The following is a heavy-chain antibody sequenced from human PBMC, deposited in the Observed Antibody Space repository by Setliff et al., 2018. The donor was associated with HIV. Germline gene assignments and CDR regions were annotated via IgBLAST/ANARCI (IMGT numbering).Heavy chain of an antibody. J-gene: IGHJ6*02. CDR3: ARADDYYDSSGYYRYYYYGMDV. CDR2: IYHSGST. Sequence: SDTLSLTCAVSGYSISSGYYWGWIRQPPGKGLEWIGSIYHSGSTYYNPSLKSRVTISVDTSKNQFSLKLSSVTAADTAVYYCARADDYYDSSGYYRYYYYGMDVWGQGTTVTVSS. CDR1: GYSISSGYY. D-gene: IGHD3-22*01. V-gene: IGHV4-38-2*01.